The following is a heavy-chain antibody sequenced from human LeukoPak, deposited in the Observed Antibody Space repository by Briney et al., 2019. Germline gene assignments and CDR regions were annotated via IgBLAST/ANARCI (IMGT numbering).Heavy chain of an antibody. CDR3: AKDAYYYDSSGYYGY. V-gene: IGHV3-23*01. CDR1: GFTFSSYA. D-gene: IGHD3-22*01. Sequence: PGGSLRLSCVASGFTFSSYAMSWVRQAPGKGLEWVSGISGSGGSTYYTDSVKGRFTISRDNSKNTLYLQMNSLRAEDTAVYYCAKDAYYYDSSGYYGYWGQGTLVTVSS. CDR2: ISGSGGST. J-gene: IGHJ4*02.